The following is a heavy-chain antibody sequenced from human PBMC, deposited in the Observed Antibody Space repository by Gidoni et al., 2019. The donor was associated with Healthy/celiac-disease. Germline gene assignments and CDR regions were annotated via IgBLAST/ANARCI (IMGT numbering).Heavy chain of an antibody. V-gene: IGHV4-34*01. J-gene: IGHJ4*02. Sequence: HPPRGKGLEWIGEINHSGSTNYNPSLKSRVTISVDTSKNQFSLKLSSVTAADTAVYYCARLWSGYSYCRNARSTQYYFDYWGQGTLVTVSS. CDR2: INHSGST. D-gene: IGHD5-18*01. CDR3: ARLWSGYSYCRNARSTQYYFDY.